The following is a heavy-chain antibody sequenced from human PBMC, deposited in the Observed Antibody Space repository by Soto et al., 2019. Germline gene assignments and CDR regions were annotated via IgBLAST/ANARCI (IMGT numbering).Heavy chain of an antibody. CDR3: AKQGSNSCWYSGAGEY. CDR2: ISGGAGGT. CDR1: GFVFGSYA. J-gene: IGHJ4*02. Sequence: EVQLLESGGGLVQPGGSLRLSCAASGFVFGSYAMSWVRQAPGKGLEWVSTISGGAGGTYYADSVKGRFTISRDNSKNTAYLQMNSLRAEDTAVYYCAKQGSNSCWYSGAGEYWGPCTLVTVTS. D-gene: IGHD2-2*01. V-gene: IGHV3-23*01.